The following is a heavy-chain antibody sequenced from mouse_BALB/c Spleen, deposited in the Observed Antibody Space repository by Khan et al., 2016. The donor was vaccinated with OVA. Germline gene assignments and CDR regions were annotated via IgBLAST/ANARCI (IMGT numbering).Heavy chain of an antibody. V-gene: IGHV1S81*02. Sequence: VQLQQSGAELVKAGASVKMSCKASGYTFTSYWMHWVKQRLGQGLEWFAETNPTNGRTYYNEKFKSKATLTVDQSSSPAYMLLSGPTFEDSAVYYCARIKKIVATYFDYWGQGTTLTVSS. CDR2: TNPTNGRT. CDR3: ARIKKIVATYFDY. CDR1: GYTFTSYW. D-gene: IGHD1-1*01. J-gene: IGHJ2*01.